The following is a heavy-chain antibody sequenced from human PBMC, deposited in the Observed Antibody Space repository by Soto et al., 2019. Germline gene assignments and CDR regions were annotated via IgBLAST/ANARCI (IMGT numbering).Heavy chain of an antibody. CDR2: IYYSGST. CDR3: ARQGGYCSGGSCGKYFQH. D-gene: IGHD2-15*01. Sequence: QLQLQESGPGLVKPSETLSLTCTVSGGSISSSSYYWGWIRQPPGKGLEWIGSIYYSGSTYYNPSLKSRVTISVDTSKNQFSLKLSSVTAADTAVYYCARQGGYCSGGSCGKYFQHWGQGTLVTVSS. J-gene: IGHJ1*01. CDR1: GGSISSSSYY. V-gene: IGHV4-39*01.